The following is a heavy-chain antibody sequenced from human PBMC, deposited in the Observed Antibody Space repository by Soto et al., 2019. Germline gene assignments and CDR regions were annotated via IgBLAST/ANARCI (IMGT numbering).Heavy chain of an antibody. Sequence: GESLKISCKGSGYSFTSYWISWVRQMPGKGLEWMGRIDPSDSYTNYSPSFQGHVTISADKSISTAYLQWSSLKASDTAMYYCARRRYYGSGSSTLGGYYGMDVWGQGTTVTVSS. J-gene: IGHJ6*02. CDR1: GYSFTSYW. V-gene: IGHV5-10-1*01. D-gene: IGHD3-10*01. CDR2: IDPSDSYT. CDR3: ARRRYYGSGSSTLGGYYGMDV.